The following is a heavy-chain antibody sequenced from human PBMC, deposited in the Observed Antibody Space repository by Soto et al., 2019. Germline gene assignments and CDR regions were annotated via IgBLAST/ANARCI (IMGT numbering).Heavy chain of an antibody. CDR2: IIPIFGTA. CDR3: ARGSTSGTTTYYYYYGMDV. Sequence: SVKVSCKASGVTFSSYAISWVRQAPGQGLEWMGGIIPIFGTANYAQKFQGRVTITADESTSTAYMELSSLRSEDTAVYYCARGSTSGTTTYYYYYGMDVWGQGTTVT. CDR1: GVTFSSYA. D-gene: IGHD1-7*01. J-gene: IGHJ6*02. V-gene: IGHV1-69*13.